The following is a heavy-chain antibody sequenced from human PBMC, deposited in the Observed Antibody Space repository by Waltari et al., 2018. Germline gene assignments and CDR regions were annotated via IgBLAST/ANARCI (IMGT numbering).Heavy chain of an antibody. CDR3: VGTHLGVVVPAAMRWYFDL. Sequence: QLQLQESGPGLVKPSETLSLTCTVSGGSISSSSYYWGWIRQPPGKGLEWIGSIYYSGSTYYNPSLKSRVTISVDTSKNQFSLKLSSVTAADTAVYYCVGTHLGVVVPAAMRWYFDLWAVAPWSLSPQ. D-gene: IGHD2-2*01. J-gene: IGHJ2*01. V-gene: IGHV4-39*01. CDR2: IYYSGST. CDR1: GGSISSSSYY.